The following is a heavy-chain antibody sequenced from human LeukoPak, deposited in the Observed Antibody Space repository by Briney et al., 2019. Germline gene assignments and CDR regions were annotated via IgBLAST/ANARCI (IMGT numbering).Heavy chain of an antibody. V-gene: IGHV4-39*01. Sequence: SETLSLTCTVSGGSLNSYMYYWGWIRPPPGKGLEWISSVYYTGTTHYNPSLKSRITIFMDTSKNEFSLKLSSVTVADTAIYYCVGLPHSGSPDYWGQGALVTVSS. D-gene: IGHD1-26*01. CDR3: VGLPHSGSPDY. J-gene: IGHJ4*02. CDR1: GGSLNSYMYY. CDR2: VYYTGTT.